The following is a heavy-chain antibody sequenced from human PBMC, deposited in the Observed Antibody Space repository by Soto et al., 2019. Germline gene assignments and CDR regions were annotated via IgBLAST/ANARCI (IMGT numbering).Heavy chain of an antibody. J-gene: IGHJ6*02. V-gene: IGHV3-33*01. CDR2: IWYDGSNK. Sequence: QVQLVESGGGVVQPGRSLRLSCAASGFTFSSYGMHWVRQAPGKGLEWVAVIWYDGSNKYYADSVKGRFTISRDNSKNTLYLQMNSLRAEDTAVYYCARDFSRVVQAAHYYYYYGMDVWGQGTTVTVSS. CDR3: ARDFSRVVQAAHYYYYYGMDV. CDR1: GFTFSSYG. D-gene: IGHD2-2*01.